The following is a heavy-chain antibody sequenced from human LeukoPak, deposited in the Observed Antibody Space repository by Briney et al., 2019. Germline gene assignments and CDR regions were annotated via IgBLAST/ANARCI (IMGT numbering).Heavy chain of an antibody. D-gene: IGHD3-22*01. CDR1: GYTFTGYY. CDR2: INPSGGST. V-gene: IGHV1-46*01. CDR3: ARDENLPLGYYYDSSGSNY. Sequence: ASVKVSCKASGYTFTGYYMHWVRQVPGQGLEWMGIINPSGGSTSYAQKFQGRVTMTRDTSTSTVYMELSSLRSEDTAVYYCARDENLPLGYYYDSSGSNYWGQGTLVTVSS. J-gene: IGHJ4*02.